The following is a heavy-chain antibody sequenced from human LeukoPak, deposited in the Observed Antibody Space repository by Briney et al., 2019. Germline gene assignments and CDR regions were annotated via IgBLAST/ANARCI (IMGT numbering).Heavy chain of an antibody. CDR2: INPNSGVT. CDR1: GYTFTTSY. V-gene: IGHV1-2*02. J-gene: IGHJ6*02. D-gene: IGHD2-8*01. Sequence: ASVKVSCKASGYTFTTSYIHWVRRAPGQGLEWMGWINPNSGVTESPQKFQGRVTMTRDTSSRTAYMELSRLTSDDTAVYYCTRDHCTIFNCNKNTYPGRVVGAQGPTATVS. CDR3: TRDHCTIFNCNKNTYPGRVV.